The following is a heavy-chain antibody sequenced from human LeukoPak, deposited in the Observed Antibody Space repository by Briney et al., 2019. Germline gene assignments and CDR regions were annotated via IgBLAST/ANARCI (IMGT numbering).Heavy chain of an antibody. CDR3: AELGITMIGGV. Sequence: GGSLRLSCAASGFTFSNYGMHWVRQAPGKGLEWMAVISYDGNKYYADSVKGRFTISRDNAKNSLYLQMNSLRAEDTAVYYCAELGITMIGGVWGKGTTVTISS. CDR1: GFTFSNYG. V-gene: IGHV3-30*18. D-gene: IGHD3-10*02. J-gene: IGHJ6*04. CDR2: ISYDGNK.